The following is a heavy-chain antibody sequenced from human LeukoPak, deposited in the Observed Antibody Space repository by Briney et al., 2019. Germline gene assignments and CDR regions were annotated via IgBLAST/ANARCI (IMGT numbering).Heavy chain of an antibody. CDR3: AKGRTEGGTLALDY. J-gene: IGHJ4*02. Sequence: GGSLRLSCAASGFTFSNYAMHWVRQAPGKGLAWVAIISYNGINKYYADSVKGRFTISQDNSKNTLYLHMNSLRAEDTAVYYCAKGRTEGGTLALDYWGQGTLVTVSS. V-gene: IGHV3-30*04. CDR2: ISYNGINK. D-gene: IGHD6-19*01. CDR1: GFTFSNYA.